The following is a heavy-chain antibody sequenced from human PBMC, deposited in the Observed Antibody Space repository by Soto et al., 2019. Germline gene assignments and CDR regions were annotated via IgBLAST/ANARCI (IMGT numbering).Heavy chain of an antibody. V-gene: IGHV1-2*02. Sequence: GASVKVSCKASGYTFTSYAMRWVRPAPGQRLDWMGWINPNSGGTLSAQKFQGGVTMTWDTSLRTAYMEPNSLTSDDTAVYYCARDHTSSFYPMEVPYALDVWGQGTSVTASS. J-gene: IGHJ6*02. CDR2: INPNSGGT. CDR3: ARDHTSSFYPMEVPYALDV. D-gene: IGHD1-7*01. CDR1: GYTFTSYA.